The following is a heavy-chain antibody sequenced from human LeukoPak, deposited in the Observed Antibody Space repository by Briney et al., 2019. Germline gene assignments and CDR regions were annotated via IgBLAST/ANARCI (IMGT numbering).Heavy chain of an antibody. Sequence: PSETLSLTCTVSGGSISSYYWSWIRQPAGKGLEWIGRIYTSGSTIYNPSLKSRVTMSVDTSKNQFSLKLSSVTAADTAVYYCARDRVVATSWGDWFDPWGQGTLVTVSS. CDR3: ARDRVVATSWGDWFDP. J-gene: IGHJ5*02. D-gene: IGHD2-15*01. CDR2: IYTSGST. V-gene: IGHV4-4*07. CDR1: GGSISSYY.